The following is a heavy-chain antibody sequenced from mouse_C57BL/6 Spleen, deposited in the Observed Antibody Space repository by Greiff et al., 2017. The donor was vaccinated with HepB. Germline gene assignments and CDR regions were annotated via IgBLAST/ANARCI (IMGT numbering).Heavy chain of an antibody. J-gene: IGHJ4*01. Sequence: VQLQQSGAELVKPGASVKISCKASGYAFSSYWMNWVKQRPGKGLEWIGQIYPGDGDTNYNGKFKGKATLTADKSSSTAYMQLSSLTSEDSAVYFCARDAYSPYAMDYWGQGTSVTVSS. CDR3: ARDAYSPYAMDY. CDR2: IYPGDGDT. D-gene: IGHD2-10*01. CDR1: GYAFSSYW. V-gene: IGHV1-80*01.